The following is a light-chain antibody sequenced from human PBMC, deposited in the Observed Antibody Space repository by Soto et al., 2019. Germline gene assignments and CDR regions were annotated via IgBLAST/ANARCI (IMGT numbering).Light chain of an antibody. CDR2: KAS. J-gene: IGKJ4*01. CDR3: QQRSNWPLT. V-gene: IGKV1-5*03. CDR1: QTVSSW. Sequence: EIQMTQSPSTLSVSVGERVTITCRASQTVSSWLAWYQQKPGKAPKLLIYKASTLKSGVPSRFSGSGSGTDFTLTISSLQPEDFAIYYCQQRSNWPLTFGGGTKVDIK.